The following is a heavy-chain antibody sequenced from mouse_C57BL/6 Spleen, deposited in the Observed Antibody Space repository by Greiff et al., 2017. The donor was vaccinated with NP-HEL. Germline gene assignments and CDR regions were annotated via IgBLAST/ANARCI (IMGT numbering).Heavy chain of an antibody. CDR2: IYPSDSET. CDR3: ARGGYYGSGDY. V-gene: IGHV1-61*01. CDR1: GYTFTSYW. Sequence: QVHVKQPGAELVRPGSSVKLSCKASGYTFTSYWMDWVKQRPGQGLEWIGNIYPSDSETHYNQKFKDKATLTVDKSSSTAYMQLSSLTSEDSAVYYCARGGYYGSGDYWGQGTTLTVSS. D-gene: IGHD1-1*01. J-gene: IGHJ2*01.